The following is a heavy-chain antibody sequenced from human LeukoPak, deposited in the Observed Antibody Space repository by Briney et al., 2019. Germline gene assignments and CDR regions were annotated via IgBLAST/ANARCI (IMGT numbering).Heavy chain of an antibody. CDR3: ARPITRYSYYDY. CDR2: INPSGGTT. V-gene: IGHV1-46*01. J-gene: IGHJ4*02. CDR1: GYTFTSYY. D-gene: IGHD5-18*01. Sequence: GASVKVSCKASGYTFTSYYLHWVRQAPGQGLEWMGIINPSGGTTAYAQKFQGRVTMTRDTSTSTVYMELSSLSSEDTAVYYCARPITRYSYYDYWGQGALVTVSS.